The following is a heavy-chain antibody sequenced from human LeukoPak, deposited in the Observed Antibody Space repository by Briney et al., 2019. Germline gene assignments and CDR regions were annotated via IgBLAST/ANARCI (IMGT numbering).Heavy chain of an antibody. Sequence: ASVKVSCKASGGTFSSYAISWVRQAPGQGLEWMGGIIPIFGTANYAQKFQGRVTITADKSTSTAYMELSSLRSEDTAVYYCASAGGGDPYYYGLGSYFYYYGMDVWGKGTTVTVSS. CDR3: ASAGGGDPYYYGLGSYFYYYGMDV. D-gene: IGHD3-10*01. CDR1: GGTFSSYA. V-gene: IGHV1-69*06. J-gene: IGHJ6*04. CDR2: IIPIFGTA.